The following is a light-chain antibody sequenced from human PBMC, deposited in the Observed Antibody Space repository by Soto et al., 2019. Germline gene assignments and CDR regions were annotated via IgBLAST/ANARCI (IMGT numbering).Light chain of an antibody. CDR3: CSYAGRSTWV. Sequence: QSDLTQPASVAGSPGQSITISCTGSSSDVGNYDLVSWYQQHPGKVPKLMIYEGSKRPSGVSHRFSGSKSGNTASLTISGLQAEDEADYYCCSYAGRSTWVFGGGTKLTVL. V-gene: IGLV2-23*01. J-gene: IGLJ3*02. CDR2: EGS. CDR1: SSDVGNYDL.